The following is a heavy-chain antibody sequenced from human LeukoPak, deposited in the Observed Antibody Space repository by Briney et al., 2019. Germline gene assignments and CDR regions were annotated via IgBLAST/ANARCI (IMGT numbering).Heavy chain of an antibody. Sequence: GASVKVSCKASGYTFTGYYIHWVRQAPGQGLEWMGWINPNSGGTNYAQKFPGRVTMTRDTSISTAYMELSRLRSDDTAVYYCATRRAPGYCSSTSCYHHAFDIWGQGTMVTVSS. CDR3: ATRRAPGYCSSTSCYHHAFDI. CDR2: INPNSGGT. V-gene: IGHV1-2*02. D-gene: IGHD2-2*01. CDR1: GYTFTGYY. J-gene: IGHJ3*02.